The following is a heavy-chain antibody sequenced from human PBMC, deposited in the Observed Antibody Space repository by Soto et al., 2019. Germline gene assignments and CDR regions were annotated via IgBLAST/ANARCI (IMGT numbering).Heavy chain of an antibody. Sequence: QAQLLQSGGELKKSGASVKVSCKASGYTFNTYGISWVRQAPGQGLEWMAWISIHNGNTNFAQKFQGRVTLTSDTATSRANMELRSLRSDDTAVYYCATMTTVDNTHYYMDVWGKGTTVTVSS. V-gene: IGHV1-18*04. CDR2: ISIHNGNT. J-gene: IGHJ6*03. CDR3: ATMTTVDNTHYYMDV. CDR1: GYTFNTYG. D-gene: IGHD4-4*01.